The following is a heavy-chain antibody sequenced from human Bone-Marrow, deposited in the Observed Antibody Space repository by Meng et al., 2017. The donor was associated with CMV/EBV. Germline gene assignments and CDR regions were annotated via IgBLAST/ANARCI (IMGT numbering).Heavy chain of an antibody. D-gene: IGHD6-19*01. J-gene: IGHJ4*02. V-gene: IGHV3-23*03. CDR1: GFTFSSYA. CDR2: IYSGGSST. CDR3: ASGVAVAGEYYFDY. Sequence: GESLKISCAASGFTFSSYAMSWVRQAPGKGLEWVSVIYSGGSSTYYADSVKGRFTISRDTSKNTLYLQINSLRADDTAVYYCASGVAVAGEYYFDYWGQGTLVTVSS.